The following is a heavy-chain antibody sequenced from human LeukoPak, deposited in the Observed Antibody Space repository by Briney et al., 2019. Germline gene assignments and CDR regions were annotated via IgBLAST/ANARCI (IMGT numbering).Heavy chain of an antibody. CDR3: ARGYDSSGYYYVAAFDI. D-gene: IGHD3-22*01. Sequence: SETLSLTCTVSGGSISGIDHYWGWIRQPPGKGLEWIGSTYYSGSTYYNPSLKSRVTISVDTSKNQFSLKLSSVTAADTAVYYCARGYDSSGYYYVAAFDIWGQGTMVTVSS. J-gene: IGHJ3*02. V-gene: IGHV4-39*07. CDR1: GGSISGIDHY. CDR2: TYYSGST.